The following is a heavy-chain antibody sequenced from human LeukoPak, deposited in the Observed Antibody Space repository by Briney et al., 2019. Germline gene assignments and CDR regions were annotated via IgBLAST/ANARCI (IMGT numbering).Heavy chain of an antibody. CDR2: ISWNSADI. CDR1: GFTFDDYA. CDR3: ARDMAGGFATRGTHGFDI. J-gene: IGHJ3*02. D-gene: IGHD2-2*01. V-gene: IGHV3-9*01. Sequence: GRSLRLSCTASGFTFDDYAIHWVRQAPGKGLEWVSGISWNSADIAYADSVKGRFTISRDNAKNSLYLQMNSLRGEDTALYYCARDMAGGFATRGTHGFDIWGLGTRVTVSS.